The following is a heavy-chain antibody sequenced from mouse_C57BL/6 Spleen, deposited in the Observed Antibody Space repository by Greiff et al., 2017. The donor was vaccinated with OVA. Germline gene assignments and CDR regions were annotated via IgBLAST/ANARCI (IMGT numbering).Heavy chain of an antibody. CDR1: GYSFTGYY. D-gene: IGHD2-10*02. CDR3: ARSMGMEAMDY. CDR2: INPSTGGT. Sequence: VQLQQSGPELVKPGASVKISCKASGYSFTGYYMNWVKQSPEKSLEWIGEINPSTGGTTYNQKFKAKATLTVDKSSSTAYMQLKSLTSEDFAVYYCARSMGMEAMDYWGQGTSVTVSS. J-gene: IGHJ4*01. V-gene: IGHV1-42*01.